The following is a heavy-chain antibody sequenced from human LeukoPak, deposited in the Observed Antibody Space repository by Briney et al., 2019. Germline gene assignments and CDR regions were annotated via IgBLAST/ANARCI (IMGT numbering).Heavy chain of an antibody. D-gene: IGHD6-19*01. Sequence: PGGSLRRSCVASGFSFSNYGTHWVRQAPGKGLEWVTFMQYDGSVEFYADSVKGRFTISRDNSKNTLYLQMNSLRAEDTAVYYCARRAYSSGSTFDYWGQGTLVTVSS. J-gene: IGHJ4*02. CDR1: GFSFSNYG. CDR2: MQYDGSVE. V-gene: IGHV3-30*02. CDR3: ARRAYSSGSTFDY.